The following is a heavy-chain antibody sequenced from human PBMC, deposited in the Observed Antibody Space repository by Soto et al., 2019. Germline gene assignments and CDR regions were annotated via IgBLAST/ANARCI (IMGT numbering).Heavy chain of an antibody. Sequence: SETLSLTCTVSGVSISSDYWSWIRQPPGKGLEWIGYIYYRGSTNYNPSLKSRVSISVVRSKNQFSLKLSSVTAADTAVYFCARQGVELTTIWANWFDPWGQGTLVTAPQ. CDR2: IYYRGST. D-gene: IGHD4-4*01. V-gene: IGHV4-59*01. CDR3: ARQGVELTTIWANWFDP. CDR1: GVSISSDY. J-gene: IGHJ5*02.